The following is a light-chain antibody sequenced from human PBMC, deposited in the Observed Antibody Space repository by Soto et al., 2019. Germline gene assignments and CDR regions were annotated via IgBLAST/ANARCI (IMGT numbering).Light chain of an antibody. CDR1: QSVSSNS. CDR3: QQYISTPWS. Sequence: EIVLTQSPATLSLSPGERATLSCRASQSVSSNSLAWYQQKPGQAPRLLIYGASTRATGIPDRFSGSGSGTDFTLTISRLEAEDFAVYHCQQYISTPWSFGQVTKVEIK. J-gene: IGKJ1*01. V-gene: IGKV3-20*01. CDR2: GAS.